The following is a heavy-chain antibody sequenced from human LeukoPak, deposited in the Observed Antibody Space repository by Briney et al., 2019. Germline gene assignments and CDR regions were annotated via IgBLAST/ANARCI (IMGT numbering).Heavy chain of an antibody. CDR3: ARDGRDGYNYSFDY. CDR1: GGSISSGGYY. D-gene: IGHD5-24*01. J-gene: IGHJ4*02. V-gene: IGHV4-31*03. Sequence: SETLSLTCTVSGGSISSGGYYWSWIRQHPGKGLEWIGYIYYSGSTYYNPSLKSRVTISVDTSKNQFSLKLSSVTAADTAVYYCARDGRDGYNYSFDYWGQGTLVTVSS. CDR2: IYYSGST.